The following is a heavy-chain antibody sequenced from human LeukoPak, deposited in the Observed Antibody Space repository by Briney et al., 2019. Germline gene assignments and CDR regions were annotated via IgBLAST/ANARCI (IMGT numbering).Heavy chain of an antibody. CDR2: ISGSGRST. D-gene: IGHD1-26*01. Sequence: PGGSLRLSCVASGFTFSNYGMNWVRQAPGTGLECVSGISGSGRSTFYADSVKGRFTLSRDNSKNTLYLQMNSLRADDTAVYYCAKDRSRGSYLFRGAFDIWGQGTMVTVSS. V-gene: IGHV3-23*01. J-gene: IGHJ3*02. CDR3: AKDRSRGSYLFRGAFDI. CDR1: GFTFSNYG.